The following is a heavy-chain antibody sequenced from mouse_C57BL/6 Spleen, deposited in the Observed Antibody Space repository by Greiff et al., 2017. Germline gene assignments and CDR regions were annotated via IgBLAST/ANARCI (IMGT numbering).Heavy chain of an antibody. Sequence: EVMLVESGGGLVQPGGSMKLSCVASGFTFSNYWMNWVRQSPEKGLEWVAQIRLKSDNYATHYAESVKGRFPISRDDSKSSVYLQMNNLRAEDTGIYYCTGRYYGPYFDYWGQGTTLTVSS. CDR1: GFTFSNYW. J-gene: IGHJ2*01. V-gene: IGHV6-3*01. CDR3: TGRYYGPYFDY. D-gene: IGHD1-1*02. CDR2: IRLKSDNYAT.